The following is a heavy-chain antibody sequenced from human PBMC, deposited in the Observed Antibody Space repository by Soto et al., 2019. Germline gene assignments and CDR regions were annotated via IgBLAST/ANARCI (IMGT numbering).Heavy chain of an antibody. D-gene: IGHD5-18*01. J-gene: IGHJ4*02. Sequence: SETLSLTCTVSGGSISSGDYYWSWIRQPPGKGLEWIGYIYYSGSTYYNPSLKSRVTISVDTSKNQFSLKLSSVTAADTAVYYWARDVYSYGLSLVENWGQGTLVTVSS. CDR3: ARDVYSYGLSLVEN. CDR2: IYYSGST. CDR1: GGSISSGDYY. V-gene: IGHV4-30-4*01.